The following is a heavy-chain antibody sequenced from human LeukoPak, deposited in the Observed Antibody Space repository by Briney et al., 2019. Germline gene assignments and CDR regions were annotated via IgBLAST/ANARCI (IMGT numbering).Heavy chain of an antibody. D-gene: IGHD3-22*01. CDR1: GFTFSSYA. CDR3: AKERVDSSGYYYFDY. J-gene: IGHJ4*02. V-gene: IGHV3-30*04. CDR2: ISYDGSNK. Sequence: PGRSLGLSCAASGFTFSSYAMHWVRQAPGKGLEWVAVISYDGSNKYYANSVKGRFTISRDNSKNTLYLQMNSLRAEDTAVYYCAKERVDSSGYYYFDYWGQGTLVTVSS.